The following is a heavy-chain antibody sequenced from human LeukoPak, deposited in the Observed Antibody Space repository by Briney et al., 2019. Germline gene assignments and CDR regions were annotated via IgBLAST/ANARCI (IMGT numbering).Heavy chain of an antibody. CDR1: GFMFSSYS. J-gene: IGHJ4*02. V-gene: IGHV3-48*01. CDR3: ARGDPYCSGGSCYSDY. D-gene: IGHD2-15*01. CDR2: ISSKSTSI. Sequence: GGSLRLSCAASGFMFSSYSMKWVRQAPGKGLEWISYISSKSTSIYYADSVKGRFTISRDNSKNTLYLQMNSLRAEDTAVYYCARGDPYCSGGSCYSDYWGQGTLVTVSS.